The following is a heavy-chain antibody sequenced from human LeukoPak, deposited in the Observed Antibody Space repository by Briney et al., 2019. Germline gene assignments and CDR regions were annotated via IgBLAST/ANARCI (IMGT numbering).Heavy chain of an antibody. CDR3: AATGPYYFHC. CDR1: GGSFSGYY. J-gene: IGHJ4*02. CDR2: INHSGST. V-gene: IGHV4-34*01. Sequence: SETLSLTCAVYGGSFSGYYWSWIRQPPGKGLEWIGEINHSGSTNYNPSLKSRVTISVDTSKNQVSLQLNSLTAADTALYYCAATGPYYFHCWGQGTLVTVSS.